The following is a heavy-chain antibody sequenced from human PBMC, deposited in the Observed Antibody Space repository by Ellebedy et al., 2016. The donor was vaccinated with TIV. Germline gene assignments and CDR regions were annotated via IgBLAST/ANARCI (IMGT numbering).Heavy chain of an antibody. CDR3: VRDGAYGDYSPGYYGLNV. V-gene: IGHV3-7*03. CDR2: VNQDGTEN. CDR1: GFSFSSYW. J-gene: IGHJ6*02. Sequence: GGSLRLSCVASGFSFSSYWMTWVRQAPGKGLEWVANVNQDGTENYVVDSVKGRFTISRDNTKNSLYVQMNSLRVEDTAVYYCVRDGAYGDYSPGYYGLNVWGQGTAVTVSS. D-gene: IGHD4-17*01.